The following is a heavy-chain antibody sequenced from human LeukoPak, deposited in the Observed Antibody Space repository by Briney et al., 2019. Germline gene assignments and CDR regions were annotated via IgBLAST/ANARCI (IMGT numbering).Heavy chain of an antibody. CDR3: AKEAAYCGGDCYSGSDY. J-gene: IGHJ4*02. CDR1: GFTFSSYG. CDR2: ISYDGSNK. Sequence: GGSLRLSCAASGFTFSSYGMHWVRQAPGKGLEWVAVISYDGSNKYYADSVKGRFTISRDNSKNTLYLQMNSLGAEDTAVYYCAKEAAYCGGDCYSGSDYWGQGTLVTVSS. D-gene: IGHD2-21*02. V-gene: IGHV3-30*18.